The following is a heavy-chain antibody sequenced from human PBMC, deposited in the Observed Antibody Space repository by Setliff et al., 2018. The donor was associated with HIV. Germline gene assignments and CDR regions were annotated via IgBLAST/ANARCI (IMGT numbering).Heavy chain of an antibody. D-gene: IGHD2-2*01. CDR1: GGSISSNW. J-gene: IGHJ6*03. V-gene: IGHV4-4*02. Sequence: SETLSLTCTVSGGSISSNWWSWVRQSPGKGLEWIGEIYHSGSTHYNPSLQSRVTISVDKPKSQFSLKLNSVTAADTAVYYCVRGYCSSTTCYEDYYYMDVWGKGSTVTVSS. CDR2: IYHSGST. CDR3: VRGYCSSTTCYEDYYYMDV.